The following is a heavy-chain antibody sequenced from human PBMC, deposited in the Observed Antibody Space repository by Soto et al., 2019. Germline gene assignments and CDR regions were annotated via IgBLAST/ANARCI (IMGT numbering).Heavy chain of an antibody. Sequence: GSGPTQVNPTQTLTLPCTFSRFSPRTSELGVGWIRQPPVKALEWLAFMYWDDDKSYRPSLKRRLTITKDTSKNRVVLIMTNMDPEDTATYNCLHRRSRSYFAHWGQGSLVTV. CDR3: LHRRSRSYFAH. V-gene: IGHV2-5*02. D-gene: IGHD2-2*01. J-gene: IGHJ4*02. CDR2: MYWDDDK. CDR1: RFSPRTSELG.